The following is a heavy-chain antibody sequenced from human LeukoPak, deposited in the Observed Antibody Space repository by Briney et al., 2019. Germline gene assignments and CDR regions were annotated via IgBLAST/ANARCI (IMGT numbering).Heavy chain of an antibody. CDR1: GYTFTTHW. Sequence: GESLKISCKGSGYTFTTHWIGGVRQMPGKGLEWMAIIYPGDSDISYSPSFRGQASISVDRSINTASLKRSSLEASDTAMYYCARHPSRDFYASAPFDLWGQGTLVSVSS. CDR2: IYPGDSDI. J-gene: IGHJ5*02. CDR3: ARHPSRDFYASAPFDL. V-gene: IGHV5-51*01. D-gene: IGHD3-10*01.